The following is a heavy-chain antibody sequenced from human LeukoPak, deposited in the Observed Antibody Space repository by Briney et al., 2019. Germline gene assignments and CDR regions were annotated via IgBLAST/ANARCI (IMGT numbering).Heavy chain of an antibody. D-gene: IGHD3-10*01. J-gene: IGHJ4*02. CDR2: ISAYNGNT. CDR1: GYTFTSYG. Sequence: ASVKVSCKASGYTFTSYGISWVRPAPGQGLEGMGWISAYNGNTNYAQKLQGRVTMTTDTSTSTAYMELRSLRSDDTAVYYCARDNGGHYYGSGCDYWGQGTLVTVSS. V-gene: IGHV1-18*04. CDR3: ARDNGGHYYGSGCDY.